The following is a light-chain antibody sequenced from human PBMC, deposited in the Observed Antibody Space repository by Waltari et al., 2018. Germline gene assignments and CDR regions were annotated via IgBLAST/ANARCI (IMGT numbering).Light chain of an antibody. V-gene: IGKV3-11*01. CDR3: QQRSNWPPIT. J-gene: IGKJ5*01. Sequence: EIVLTQSPATLSLSPGERATLSCRASQSVSSYLAWYQQKPGQAPRLLIYDASNRATGIPARFSGSGSRTDFTLTISSLEPEDFAFYYCQQRSNWPPITFGQGTRLEIK. CDR1: QSVSSY. CDR2: DAS.